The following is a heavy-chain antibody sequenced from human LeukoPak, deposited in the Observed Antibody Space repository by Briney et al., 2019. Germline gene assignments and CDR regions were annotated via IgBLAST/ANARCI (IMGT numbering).Heavy chain of an antibody. V-gene: IGHV1-69*11. J-gene: IGHJ4*02. CDR3: ASSLLRMADLLPSHFDC. CDR1: GRGFTGLA. D-gene: IGHD3-10*01. CDR2: IIPIIDAT. Sequence: SVKVSCKASGRGFTGLAVSWLRHVPGQGFEWMGRIIPIIDATHYAQKFQDRVTITADESTSTAYMELHSLRSEDTAVYFCASSLLRMADLLPSHFDCWGLGTLVTVSS.